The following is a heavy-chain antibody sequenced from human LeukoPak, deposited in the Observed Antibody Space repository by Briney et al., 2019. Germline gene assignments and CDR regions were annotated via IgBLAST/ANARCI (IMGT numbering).Heavy chain of an antibody. Sequence: PGRSLRLSCAASGFSFSSCGMHWVRQTPDKGLEWVAAIAKDGTDIHYVDSVKGRFTISRDNSKNTLYLQMNSLRSEDTAVYYCARGAARGIVYYYGMDVWGQGTTVTVSS. D-gene: IGHD2-15*01. CDR2: IAKDGTDI. J-gene: IGHJ6*02. CDR3: ARGAARGIVYYYGMDV. CDR1: GFSFSSCG. V-gene: IGHV3-30*03.